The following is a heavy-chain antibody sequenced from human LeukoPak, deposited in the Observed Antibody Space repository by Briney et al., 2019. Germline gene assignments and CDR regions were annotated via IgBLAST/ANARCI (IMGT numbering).Heavy chain of an antibody. Sequence: SETLSLTCTVSGGSISTYYWNWIRQPPGKGLEWIGYIHHSGSTYYNPSLKSRVTISVDRSKKQFSLKLSSVTAADTAVYFCARVNYDVLTGQGGWFDPWGQGTLVTVSS. CDR2: IHHSGST. J-gene: IGHJ5*02. CDR1: GGSISTYY. V-gene: IGHV4-59*12. CDR3: ARVNYDVLTGQGGWFDP. D-gene: IGHD3-9*01.